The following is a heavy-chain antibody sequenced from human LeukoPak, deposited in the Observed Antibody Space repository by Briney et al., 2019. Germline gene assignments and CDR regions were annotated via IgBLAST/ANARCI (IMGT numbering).Heavy chain of an antibody. CDR3: ARDYYYDSRQFDY. J-gene: IGHJ4*02. CDR2: INSDGSST. V-gene: IGHV3-74*01. Sequence: PGGALRLSCAASGFTFISYWRHWVRQAPGKGLVWVSRINSDGSSTSYADSVKGRFTISRDNAKNTLYLQMNSLRAEDTAVYYCARDYYYDSRQFDYWGQGTLVTVSS. CDR1: GFTFISYW. D-gene: IGHD3-22*01.